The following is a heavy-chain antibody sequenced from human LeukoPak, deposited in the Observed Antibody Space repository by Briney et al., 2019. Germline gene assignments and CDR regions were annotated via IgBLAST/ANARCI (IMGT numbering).Heavy chain of an antibody. CDR3: ARADRTSWFDY. V-gene: IGHV3-21*04. Sequence: GGSLRLSCAASGFTFSSYSMNWVRQTPGKGLEWVSSISSSSSYIYYADSVKGRFTISRDNAKNSLSLQMNSVRPEDTAVYYCARADRTSWFDYWGQGTLVTVSS. CDR1: GFTFSSYS. D-gene: IGHD2-2*01. CDR2: ISSSSSYI. J-gene: IGHJ4*02.